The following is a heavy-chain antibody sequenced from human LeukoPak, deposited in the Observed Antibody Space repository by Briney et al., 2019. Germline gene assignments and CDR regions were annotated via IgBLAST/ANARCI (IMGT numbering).Heavy chain of an antibody. CDR2: IYYSGST. V-gene: IGHV4-31*02. CDR3: ARVRGGAAAGGSPLAAFDI. Sequence: EWIGYIYYSGSTYYNPSLKSRVTISVDTSKNQFSLKLSSVTAADTAVYYWARVRGGAAAGGSPLAAFDIWGQGTMVTVSS. D-gene: IGHD6-13*01. J-gene: IGHJ3*02.